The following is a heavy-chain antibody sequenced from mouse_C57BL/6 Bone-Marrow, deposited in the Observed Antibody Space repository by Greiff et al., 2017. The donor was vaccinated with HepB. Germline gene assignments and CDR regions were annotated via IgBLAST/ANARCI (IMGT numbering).Heavy chain of an antibody. CDR3: ARSVDYGSSPYYAMDY. J-gene: IGHJ4*01. CDR2: IFPGSGST. Sequence: QVQLQQSGPELVKPGASVKISCKASGYTFTDYYINWVKQRPGQGLEWIGWIFPGSGSTYYNEKLKGKATLTVDKSSSTSYMLLSSLTSEDSAVYFCARSVDYGSSPYYAMDYWGQGTSVTVSS. D-gene: IGHD1-1*01. CDR1: GYTFTDYY. V-gene: IGHV1-75*01.